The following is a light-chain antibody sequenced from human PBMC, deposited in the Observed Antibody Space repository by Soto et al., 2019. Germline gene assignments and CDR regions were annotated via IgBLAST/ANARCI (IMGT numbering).Light chain of an antibody. J-gene: IGKJ1*01. CDR1: QSVSSSY. CDR2: GAS. V-gene: IGKV3-20*01. CDR3: QQYGSSPPT. Sequence: EIVLTQSPGTLSLSPGERATLSCRASQSVSSSYLAWYQQKPGQAPRLLIYGASSRATGIPDRFSGSGSGTDCTLTLSRLEPEGFAVYYCQQYGSSPPTFGQGTKVEIK.